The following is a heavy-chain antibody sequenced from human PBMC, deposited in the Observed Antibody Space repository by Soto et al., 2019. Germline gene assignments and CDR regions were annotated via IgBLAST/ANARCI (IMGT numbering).Heavy chain of an antibody. CDR2: ISSDGNNK. CDR3: VKDLLHNTVSTCGS. D-gene: IGHD2-15*01. Sequence: QVQLVESGGGVVQPGRSLRLSCAASGFTFDSYGMHRVRQAPGKGLEWVAVISSDGNNKYYADSVKGRFSIYRDNFNNILYLQMSSLSVEDTAVYYCVKDLLHNTVSTCGSWGQGTLVTVSS. J-gene: IGHJ5*02. V-gene: IGHV3-30*18. CDR1: GFTFDSYG.